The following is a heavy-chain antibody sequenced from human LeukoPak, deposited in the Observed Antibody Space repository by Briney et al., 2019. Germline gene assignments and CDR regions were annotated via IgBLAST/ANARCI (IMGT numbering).Heavy chain of an antibody. Sequence: SVKVSCKASGGTFSSYAISWVRQAPGQGLEWMGRIIPILGIANYAQKFQGRVTITADKSTSRAYMELSSLRSEDTAVYYCARALEVVDFCDYWGQGTLVTVSS. J-gene: IGHJ4*02. D-gene: IGHD3-22*01. CDR1: GGTFSSYA. CDR3: ARALEVVDFCDY. CDR2: IIPILGIA. V-gene: IGHV1-69*04.